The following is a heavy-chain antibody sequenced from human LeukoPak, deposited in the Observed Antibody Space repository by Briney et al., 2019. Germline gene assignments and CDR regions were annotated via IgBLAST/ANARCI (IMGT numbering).Heavy chain of an antibody. D-gene: IGHD6-13*01. V-gene: IGHV1-18*01. CDR1: GYTFTSYG. CDR2: ISAYNGNT. J-gene: IGHJ4*02. CDR3: ARWGPRYSSSWYMSY. Sequence: GASVKVSCKASGYTFTSYGISWVRQVPGQGLEWMGWISAYNGNTNYAQKLQGRVTMTTDTSTSTAYMELRSLRSDDTAVYYCARWGPRYSSSWYMSYWGQGTLVTVSS.